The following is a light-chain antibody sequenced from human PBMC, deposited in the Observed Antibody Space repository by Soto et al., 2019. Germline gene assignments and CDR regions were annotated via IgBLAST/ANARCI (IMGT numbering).Light chain of an antibody. CDR2: AAS. J-gene: IGKJ5*01. Sequence: EIVMPQSPAALSVSPGERATLSCRASQSVNSKVAWYQQKPGQPPRLLIYAASTRATGVPARFSGGGSGTEFILTISSLQSEDFAVYYCQQHTDWPPITFGQGTRLEIK. CDR1: QSVNSK. V-gene: IGKV3-15*01. CDR3: QQHTDWPPIT.